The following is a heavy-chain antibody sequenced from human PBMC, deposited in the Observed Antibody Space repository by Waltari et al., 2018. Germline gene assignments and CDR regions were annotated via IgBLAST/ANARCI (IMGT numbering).Heavy chain of an antibody. Sequence: EVQLVESGGGLVQPGRSLRLSCTASGFTFGDYAMSWVRQAPGKGLEWVGFMRSKAYGGTTEYAASVKGRFTISRDDSKSIAYLQMNSLKTEDTAVYYCTNGHSSGWDRTYFDYWGQGTLVTVSS. D-gene: IGHD6-19*01. V-gene: IGHV3-49*04. J-gene: IGHJ4*02. CDR2: MRSKAYGGTT. CDR3: TNGHSSGWDRTYFDY. CDR1: GFTFGDYA.